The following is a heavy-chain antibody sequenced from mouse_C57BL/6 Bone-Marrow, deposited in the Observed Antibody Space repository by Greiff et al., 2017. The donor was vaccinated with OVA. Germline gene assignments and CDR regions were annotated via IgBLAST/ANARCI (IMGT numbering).Heavy chain of an antibody. CDR2: IYPGSGST. V-gene: IGHV1-55*01. J-gene: IGHJ4*01. CDR3: ARRRITTLEGDFSMDY. CDR1: GYTFTSYW. D-gene: IGHD1-1*01. Sequence: QVQLQQPGAELAKPGASVKMSCKASGYTFTSYWITWVKQRPGQGLEWIGEIYPGSGSTYYNEKFKSKATLTVDTSSSTAYMQLRSLTSEDSAVYYCARRRITTLEGDFSMDYWGKGTSVTVSS.